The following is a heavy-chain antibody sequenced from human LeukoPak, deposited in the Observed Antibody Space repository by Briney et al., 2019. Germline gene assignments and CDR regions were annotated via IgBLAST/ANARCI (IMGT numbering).Heavy chain of an antibody. D-gene: IGHD6-19*01. CDR3: ASIAVATYNWFDP. CDR2: IIPIFGTA. J-gene: IGHJ5*02. V-gene: IGHV1-69*01. CDR1: GGTFSSYA. Sequence: SVKVSCRASGGTFSSYAISWVRQAPGQGLEWMGGIIPIFGTANYAQKFQGRVTITADESTSTAYMELSSLRSEDTAVYYCASIAVATYNWFDPWGQGTLVTVSS.